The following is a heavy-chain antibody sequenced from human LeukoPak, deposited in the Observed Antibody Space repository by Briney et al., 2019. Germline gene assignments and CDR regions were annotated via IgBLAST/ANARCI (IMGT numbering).Heavy chain of an antibody. CDR1: GGTFSSYA. V-gene: IGHV1-69*06. CDR3: AGEGSGYGYYYYGMDV. J-gene: IGHJ6*04. D-gene: IGHD5-12*01. CDR2: IIPIFGTA. Sequence: SVKVSCKASGGTFSSYAISWVRQAPGQGLEWMGGIIPIFGTANYAQKFQGRVTITADKSTSTAYMELSSLRSEDTAVYYCAGEGSGYGYYYYGMDVWGKGTTVTVSS.